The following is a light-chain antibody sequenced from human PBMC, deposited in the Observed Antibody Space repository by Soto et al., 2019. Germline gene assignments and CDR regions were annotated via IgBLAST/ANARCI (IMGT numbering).Light chain of an antibody. Sequence: QSVLTQPPSVSAAPGQKVTISCSGSSSNIGGNSVSWYQQLPGTAPKLLIYDDNKRPSGIPDRFSGSKSGTSATLGITGFQTGDEADYYCGSWDSSLSAYVFGTGTRSLS. V-gene: IGLV1-51*01. CDR2: DDN. CDR1: SSNIGGNS. J-gene: IGLJ1*01. CDR3: GSWDSSLSAYV.